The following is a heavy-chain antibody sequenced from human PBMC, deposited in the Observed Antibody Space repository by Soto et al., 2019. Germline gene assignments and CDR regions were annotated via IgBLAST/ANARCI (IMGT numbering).Heavy chain of an antibody. CDR3: AKDRRGVMDV. Sequence: EVQLLESGGGLVQPGGSLRLSCAASGFTFSNYDMSWVRQAPGKGLEWVSAVSESGRSTYYADSVKGHFTISRDNSKNTLYLQMNSLRAEDTARYFCAKDRRGVMDVWGQGTTVTVSS. CDR2: VSESGRST. D-gene: IGHD3-10*01. V-gene: IGHV3-23*01. CDR1: GFTFSNYD. J-gene: IGHJ6*02.